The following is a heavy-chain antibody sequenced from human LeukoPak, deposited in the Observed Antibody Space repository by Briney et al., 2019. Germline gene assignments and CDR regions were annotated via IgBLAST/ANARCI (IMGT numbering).Heavy chain of an antibody. D-gene: IGHD6-13*01. CDR2: IKQDGSEK. V-gene: IGHV3-7*05. CDR1: GFTFNIFW. CDR3: ARCRGSSWTRFDP. Sequence: PGGSLRLSCAASGFTFNIFWMTWLRQAPGKGPEWVANIKQDGSEKDYLDSVKGRFTISRDNARNSLYLQMNSLRAEDTAVYYCARCRGSSWTRFDPWGQGTLVTVSS. J-gene: IGHJ5*02.